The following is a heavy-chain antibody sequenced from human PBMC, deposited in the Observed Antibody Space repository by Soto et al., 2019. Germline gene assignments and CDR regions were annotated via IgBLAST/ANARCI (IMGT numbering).Heavy chain of an antibody. V-gene: IGHV3-48*03. Sequence: GGSLRLSCAASGFTFSSWEMNWVRQAPGKGLEWVSYISSSGSTIYYADSVKGRFTISRDNAKNSLYLQMNSLRAEDTGVYYCARVSVETLGYSGLGTLVTVYS. D-gene: IGHD5-18*01. CDR3: ARVSVETLGY. CDR2: ISSSGSTI. J-gene: IGHJ4*02. CDR1: GFTFSSWE.